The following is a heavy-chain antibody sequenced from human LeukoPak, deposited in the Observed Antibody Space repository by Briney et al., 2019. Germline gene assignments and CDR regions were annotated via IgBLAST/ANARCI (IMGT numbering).Heavy chain of an antibody. Sequence: PSETLSLTCTVSGGSISSVSYYWSWIRQPAGKGLEWIGRIYNSGSTIHNPSLQSRVTMSLDTSKNQVSLKLSSVTAADTAVYYCARGTIFGVVIDWYFDLWGRGTLVTVSS. CDR3: ARGTIFGVVIDWYFDL. CDR1: GGSISSVSYY. D-gene: IGHD3-3*01. CDR2: IYNSGST. J-gene: IGHJ2*01. V-gene: IGHV4-61*02.